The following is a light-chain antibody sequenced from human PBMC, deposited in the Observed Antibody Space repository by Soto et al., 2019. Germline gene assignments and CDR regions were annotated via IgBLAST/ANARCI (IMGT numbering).Light chain of an antibody. CDR3: QQSFTSIFT. CDR1: QTIYQA. V-gene: IGKV1-39*01. CDR2: SAT. J-gene: IGKJ3*01. Sequence: DIQMTQSPSSLSASVAHRVTITCRASQTIYQALNWDHQKPGKAPRLLISSATALQRGVPSRFSGSGYGAEFTLIISSLLPEDFGTYYCQQSFTSIFTFGPRTKVDV.